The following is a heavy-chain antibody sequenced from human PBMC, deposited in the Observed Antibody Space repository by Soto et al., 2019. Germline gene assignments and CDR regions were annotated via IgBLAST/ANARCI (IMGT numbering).Heavy chain of an antibody. CDR3: VREVDTTVPYSGFDP. CDR1: GAAFNTIT. J-gene: IGHJ5*02. V-gene: IGHV1-69*01. Sequence: QVQLVQSGAEVKKPGSSVRVSCKASGAAFNTITINWVRQAPGQGLEWMGGFVPVFGSATYAQKFQGRVAITADASTSTFYMELSRLNSEDTPLYYCVREVDTTVPYSGFDPGAQGTLVPVSS. CDR2: FVPVFGSA. D-gene: IGHD5-18*01.